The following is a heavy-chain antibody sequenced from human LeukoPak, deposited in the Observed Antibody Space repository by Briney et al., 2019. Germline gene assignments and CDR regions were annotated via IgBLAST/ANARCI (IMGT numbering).Heavy chain of an antibody. CDR3: ASTRDYDFWSGYSDY. V-gene: IGHV4-39*01. Sequence: SETLSLTCTVSGGSISSSSYYWGWIRQPPGKGLEWIGSIYHSGSTYYNPSLKSRVTISVDTSKNQFSLKLSSVTAADTAVYYCASTRDYDFWSGYSDYWGQGTLVTVSS. CDR1: GGSISSSSYY. CDR2: IYHSGST. J-gene: IGHJ4*02. D-gene: IGHD3-3*01.